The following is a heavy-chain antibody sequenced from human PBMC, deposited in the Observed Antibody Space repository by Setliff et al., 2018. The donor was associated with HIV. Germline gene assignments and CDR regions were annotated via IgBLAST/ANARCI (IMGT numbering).Heavy chain of an antibody. CDR3: ARDRNYYDSSVFDY. CDR2: IYTSGST. CDR1: GGSISSGSFY. J-gene: IGHJ4*02. V-gene: IGHV4-61*02. Sequence: SETLSLTCTVSGGSISSGSFYWSWIRQPAGKGLEWIGRIYTSGSTNYNPSLKSRVTISVDTSKHQFSLKLSTVTAADPAVYYCARDRNYYDSSVFDYWGQGTLVTVSS. D-gene: IGHD3-22*01.